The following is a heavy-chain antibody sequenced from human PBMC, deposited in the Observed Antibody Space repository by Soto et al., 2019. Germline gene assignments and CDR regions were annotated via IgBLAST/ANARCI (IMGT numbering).Heavy chain of an antibody. J-gene: IGHJ4*02. D-gene: IGHD3-10*01. CDR2: IKSKSEGGTT. CDR1: GFTFTNAF. CDR3: TAGSGRSDFDY. V-gene: IGHV3-15*01. Sequence: PGGSLRLSCEASGFTFTNAFMIWVRQAPGRGLEWVGRIKSKSEGGTTDYAALVKGRFTLSRDDSKNTLYLQMNSLGTEDTGVYYCTAGSGRSDFDYWGQGTLVTVSS.